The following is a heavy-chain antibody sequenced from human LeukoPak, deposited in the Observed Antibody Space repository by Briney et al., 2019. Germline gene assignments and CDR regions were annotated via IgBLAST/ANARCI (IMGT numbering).Heavy chain of an antibody. CDR3: ARGDVAYYDSSGYYSTKNQYYFDY. CDR1: GGSISNYY. J-gene: IGHJ4*02. CDR2: VYNSGGT. V-gene: IGHV4-59*01. D-gene: IGHD3-22*01. Sequence: PSETLSLTCTVSGGSISNYYWSWIRQPPGKGLEWIGYVYNSGGTNYNPSLKSRVTISLDTSKNQFSLRLSSVTAADTAVYYCARGDVAYYDSSGYYSTKNQYYFDYWGQGALVTVSS.